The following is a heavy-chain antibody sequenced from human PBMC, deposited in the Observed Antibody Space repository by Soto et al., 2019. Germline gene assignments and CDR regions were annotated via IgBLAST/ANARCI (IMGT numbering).Heavy chain of an antibody. CDR3: TTYYDSRLGRDY. V-gene: IGHV3-15*07. D-gene: IGHD3-22*01. CDR1: GFTFSNAW. CDR2: IKSKTDGGTT. Sequence: EVQLVESGGGLVKPGGSLRLSCAASGFTFSNAWMNWVRQAPGKGLEWVGRIKSKTDGGTTDYAAPVKGRFTISRDDSKNTLYLQMNSLKTADTAVYYCTTYYDSRLGRDYWGQGTLVTVSS. J-gene: IGHJ4*02.